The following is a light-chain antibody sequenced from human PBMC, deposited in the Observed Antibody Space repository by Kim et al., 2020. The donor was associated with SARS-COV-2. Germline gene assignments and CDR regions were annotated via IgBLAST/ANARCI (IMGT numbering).Light chain of an antibody. J-gene: IGLJ3*02. V-gene: IGLV6-57*01. CDR2: EDH. CDR1: RRSDASHY. CDR3: QSYDSSHKV. Sequence: TSPCTRSRRSDASHYVQFYQQRPGSSPPPLIYEDHQRPSGVPARFSGSIDSSCNSASLPTSGLKTENEADYYWQSYDSSHKVFGGGTQLTVL.